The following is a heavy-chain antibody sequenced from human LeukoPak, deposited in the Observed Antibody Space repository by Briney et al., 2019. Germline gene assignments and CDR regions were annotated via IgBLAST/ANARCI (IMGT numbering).Heavy chain of an antibody. D-gene: IGHD6-19*01. CDR2: ISPYNGNT. V-gene: IGHV1-18*04. CDR3: ARAGSGSGWYFDY. Sequence: GASVKVSCKASGYTFTGYYMHWVRRAPGQGLEWMGWISPYNGNTRYAQKFQGRVAMTTDTSTTTAYMELRGLRFNDTAVYYCARAGSGSGWYFDYWGQGTLVTVSS. J-gene: IGHJ4*02. CDR1: GYTFTGYY.